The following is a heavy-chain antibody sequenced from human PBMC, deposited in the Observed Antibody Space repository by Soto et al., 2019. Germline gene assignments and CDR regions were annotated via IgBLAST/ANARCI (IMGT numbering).Heavy chain of an antibody. Sequence: ASVKVSCKASGYTFSNYEINWVRQASGQGLEWVGRMNPNDGNTGYAQNFQGRVSMTRNTSINTAYMELSSLRSDDTAVYYCARGPRESGEWLLFDYWGQGALVTVSS. CDR1: GYTFSNYE. CDR3: ARGPRESGEWLLFDY. V-gene: IGHV1-8*01. D-gene: IGHD3-3*01. J-gene: IGHJ4*02. CDR2: MNPNDGNT.